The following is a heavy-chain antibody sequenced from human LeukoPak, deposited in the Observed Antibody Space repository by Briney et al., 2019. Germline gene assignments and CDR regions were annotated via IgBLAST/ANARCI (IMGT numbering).Heavy chain of an antibody. V-gene: IGHV1-8*02. Sequence: ASVKVSCKASGFAFNIYDINWVRQATGQGLEWMGWMNPDSGNTGFAQKFQGRVTMTRNTSIATAYMELSSLRSEDTAVYYCAVHLPGDYLDRWGKGTQVTVSS. J-gene: IGHJ4*02. CDR1: GFAFNIYD. CDR2: MNPDSGNT. CDR3: AVHLPGDYLDR.